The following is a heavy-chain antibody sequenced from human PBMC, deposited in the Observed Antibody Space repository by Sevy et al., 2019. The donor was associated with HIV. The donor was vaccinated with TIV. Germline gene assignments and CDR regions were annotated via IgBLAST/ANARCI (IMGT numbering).Heavy chain of an antibody. J-gene: IGHJ4*02. D-gene: IGHD5-18*01. Sequence: GGSLRLSCAASGFTVNSNYMTWVRQAPGKGLEGVSVIHSDDTTYNADSVKDRFTISRDKFKNTLYLHMSSLRAEDTAVYYCAGGKSGYGYALNYWGQGTLVTVSS. CDR2: IHSDDTT. CDR3: AGGKSGYGYALNY. V-gene: IGHV3-66*01. CDR1: GFTVNSNY.